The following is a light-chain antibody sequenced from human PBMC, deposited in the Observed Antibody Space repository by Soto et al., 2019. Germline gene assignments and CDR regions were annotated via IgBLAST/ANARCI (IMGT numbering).Light chain of an antibody. CDR2: GAS. Sequence: EIVLTQSPATLSVSPGERAILSCRASQSVSIDLAWYQQKAGQAPRLLIYGASTRATGIPARFSGSGSGTEFTLTISGLQSEDFAVYYCQQYSIWRKFGQGTKVDIK. V-gene: IGKV3-15*01. CDR1: QSVSID. CDR3: QQYSIWRK. J-gene: IGKJ1*01.